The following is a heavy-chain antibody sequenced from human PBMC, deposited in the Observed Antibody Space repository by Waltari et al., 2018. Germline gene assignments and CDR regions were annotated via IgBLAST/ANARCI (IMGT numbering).Heavy chain of an antibody. Sequence: QVQLQESGPGLVKPSETLSLTCTVSGGSISPYAWSWIRQPAGKGLAWIGRVYTSGITNYNPSLKTRVTLSVDTSKNQCSLKLSSVTAADTAVYYCAREQMYSSSSDYYYYMDVWGKGTTVTIS. D-gene: IGHD6-6*01. J-gene: IGHJ6*03. CDR2: VYTSGIT. V-gene: IGHV4-4*07. CDR1: GGSISPYA. CDR3: AREQMYSSSSDYYYYMDV.